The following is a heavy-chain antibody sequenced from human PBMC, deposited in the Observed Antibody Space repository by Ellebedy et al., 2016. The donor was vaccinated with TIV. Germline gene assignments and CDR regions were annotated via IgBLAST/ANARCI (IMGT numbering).Heavy chain of an antibody. D-gene: IGHD3-9*01. CDR2: ISYDGKNQ. CDR1: GFTFSSAW. Sequence: GESLKISCAASGFTFSSAWMNWVRQAPGKGLEWLTRISYDGKNQYYEDSVKGRFSISRDNSKHTLYLQMNSLRADDSAVFYCAKLDSYDVLTGEDYWGQGILVTVSS. V-gene: IGHV3-30*18. J-gene: IGHJ4*02. CDR3: AKLDSYDVLTGEDY.